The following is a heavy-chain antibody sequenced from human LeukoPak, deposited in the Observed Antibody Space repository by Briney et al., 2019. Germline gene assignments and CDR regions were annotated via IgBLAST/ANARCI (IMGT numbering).Heavy chain of an antibody. CDR1: GYTFTSYG. D-gene: IGHD6-13*01. CDR3: ARAREAADHFQH. V-gene: IGHV1-18*01. J-gene: IGHJ1*01. CDR2: ISAYNGNT. Sequence: ASVKVSCKASGYTFTSYGISWVRQAPGQGLEWMGWISAYNGNTNYAQKLQGRVTVTTDTSTSTAYMELRSLRSDDTAVYYCARAREAADHFQHWGQGTLVTVSS.